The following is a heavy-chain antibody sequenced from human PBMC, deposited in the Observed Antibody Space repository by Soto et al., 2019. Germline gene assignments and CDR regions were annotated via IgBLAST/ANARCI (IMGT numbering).Heavy chain of an antibody. CDR2: IHYSGST. CDR1: GGSISSSSYY. J-gene: IGHJ4*02. Sequence: PSETLSLTCTVSGGSISSSSYYWGWIRQPPGKGLEWIGSIHYSGSTYYNPSLKSRVTISVDTSKNQFSLKLSSVTAADTAVYYCARLDYYDSSGYYNYWGQGTLVTVSS. D-gene: IGHD3-22*01. CDR3: ARLDYYDSSGYYNY. V-gene: IGHV4-39*01.